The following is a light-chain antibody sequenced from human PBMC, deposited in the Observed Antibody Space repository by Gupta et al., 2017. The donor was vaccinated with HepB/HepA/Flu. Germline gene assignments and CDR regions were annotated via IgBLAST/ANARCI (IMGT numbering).Light chain of an antibody. CDR2: AAA. Sequence: DMQVTQSPSSLSASIGDRVTITCRTSQNINSYVNWDQQKPGKAPKLLIYAAASLRSGVPSRFSGSGSGTDFTRTISSLQPEDFATYYGQRIYTFGGGTKVEIK. J-gene: IGKJ4*01. CDR1: QNINSY. CDR3: QRIYT. V-gene: IGKV1-39*01.